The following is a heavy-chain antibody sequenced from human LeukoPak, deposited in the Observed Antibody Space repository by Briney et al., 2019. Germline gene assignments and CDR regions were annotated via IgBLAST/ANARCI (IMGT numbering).Heavy chain of an antibody. J-gene: IGHJ4*02. V-gene: IGHV3-49*04. Sequence: GGSLRLSCTASGFTFGDYAMSWVRQAPGKGLEWVGFIRSKAYGGTTEYAASVKGRFTISRDDSKSIAYLQMNSLKTEDTAVYYCTRVDPDGDYGDYFDYWGQGTLVTVSS. CDR1: GFTFGDYA. D-gene: IGHD4-17*01. CDR3: TRVDPDGDYGDYFDY. CDR2: IRSKAYGGTT.